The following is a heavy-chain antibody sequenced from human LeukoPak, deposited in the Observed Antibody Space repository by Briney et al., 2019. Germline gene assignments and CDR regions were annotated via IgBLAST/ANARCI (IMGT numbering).Heavy chain of an antibody. CDR3: ARSLGDPNQAYYYYYYMDV. J-gene: IGHJ6*03. Sequence: GGSLRLSCAASGFTFSDYNMRWIRQAPGKGLEWVAVIFYDGSNKYYADSVKGRFTISRDNSKNTLYLQMNSLRAEDTAVYYCARSLGDPNQAYYYYYYMDVWGKGTTVTISS. D-gene: IGHD4-17*01. CDR2: IFYDGSNK. CDR1: GFTFSDYN. V-gene: IGHV3-30*14.